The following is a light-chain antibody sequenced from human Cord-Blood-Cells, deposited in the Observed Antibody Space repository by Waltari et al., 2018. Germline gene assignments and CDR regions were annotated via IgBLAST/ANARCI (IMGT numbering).Light chain of an antibody. CDR2: EGS. V-gene: IGLV2-23*01. CDR1: SSDVGSYNL. J-gene: IGLJ2*01. Sequence: QSALTQPASVSGSPAQSITSSCTVTSSDVGSYNLVSWYQQHPVKAPKLMIYEGSKRPSGVSNRFSGSKYGKTASLKISGLQAEDEADYYCCSYAGSSTLVFGGGTKLTVL. CDR3: CSYAGSSTLV.